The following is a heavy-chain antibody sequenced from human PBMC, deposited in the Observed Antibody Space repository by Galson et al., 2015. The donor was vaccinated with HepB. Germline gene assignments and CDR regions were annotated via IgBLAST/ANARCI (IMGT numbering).Heavy chain of an antibody. D-gene: IGHD1-7*01. CDR3: AKAYELEVRVYDY. CDR1: GFTFSSYA. V-gene: IGHV3-23*01. Sequence: SLRLSCAASGFTFSSYAMSWVRQAPGKGLECVSAMTGRGEYTYYVDSVKGRFTISRDNSKNTLYLQMNSLRAEDTAVYYFAKAYELEVRVYDYWGQGTLVTVSS. J-gene: IGHJ4*02. CDR2: MTGRGEYT.